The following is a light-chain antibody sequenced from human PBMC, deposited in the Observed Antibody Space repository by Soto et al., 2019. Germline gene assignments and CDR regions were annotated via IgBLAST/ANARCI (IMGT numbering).Light chain of an antibody. Sequence: DIQLTQSPSFLSASVGDRVTITCRASQDISNYLAWYQQKLGKAPKFLIYATSTVQSGVPSRFRGSGSGTEFPLTISSLQPEDFTTYYCQPVNSYPLTFGGGTKVEIK. CDR1: QDISNY. V-gene: IGKV1-9*01. J-gene: IGKJ4*01. CDR3: QPVNSYPLT. CDR2: ATS.